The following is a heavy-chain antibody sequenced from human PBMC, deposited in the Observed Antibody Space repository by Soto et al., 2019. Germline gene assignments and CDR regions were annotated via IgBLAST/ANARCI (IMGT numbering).Heavy chain of an antibody. D-gene: IGHD3-22*01. CDR2: IYYSGST. J-gene: IGHJ4*02. CDR1: GGSISSYY. V-gene: IGHV4-59*01. CDR3: ARDLGYYYDSSGYLDY. Sequence: PXETLSLTCTVAGGSISSYYWSWIRQPPGKGLEWIGYIYYSGSTNYNPSLKSRVTISVDTSKNQFSLKLSSVTAADTAVYYCARDLGYYYDSSGYLDYWGQGTLVTVSS.